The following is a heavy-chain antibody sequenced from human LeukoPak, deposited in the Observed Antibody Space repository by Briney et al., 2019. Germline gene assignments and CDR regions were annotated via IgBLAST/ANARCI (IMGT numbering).Heavy chain of an antibody. V-gene: IGHV4-4*02. CDR2: VNLQGST. Sequence: PSGTLSPTCGVSGGSITNTNYWTWVRQPPGKGLEWIAEVNLQGSTNYNPSLMGRVAISVDTSENHISLQLTSVTAADTAVYYCAREGGPYRPLDYSGQGTLVTVSS. J-gene: IGHJ4*02. CDR3: AREGGPYRPLDY. CDR1: GGSITNTNY.